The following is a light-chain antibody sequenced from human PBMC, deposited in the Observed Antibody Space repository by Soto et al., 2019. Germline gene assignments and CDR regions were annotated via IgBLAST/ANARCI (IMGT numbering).Light chain of an antibody. V-gene: IGLV2-14*01. J-gene: IGLJ1*01. CDR3: SSYTSSSTSDYV. Sequence: QSVLTQPVSVSGSPGQSITISCTGTSSDVGGYNYVPWYQQHPGKAPKLMIYDVSNRPSGVSNRFSGSKSGNTASLTISGLQAEDEADYYCSSYTSSSTSDYVFGTGTKVTVL. CDR2: DVS. CDR1: SSDVGGYNY.